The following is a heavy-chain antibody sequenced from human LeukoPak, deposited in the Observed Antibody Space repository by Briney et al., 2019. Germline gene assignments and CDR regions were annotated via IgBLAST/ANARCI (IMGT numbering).Heavy chain of an antibody. Sequence: GGSLRLSCAASGFTFSKYWMLRVRQAPGKGLESVSRINTDGTVTTYADSVKGRFTVSRDNAVNTMFLQMNSVRDEDTAVYYCATKQWLAPPPDSWGQGTPVTVSS. CDR2: INTDGTVT. CDR3: ATKQWLAPPPDS. J-gene: IGHJ4*02. CDR1: GFTFSKYW. D-gene: IGHD6-19*01. V-gene: IGHV3-74*01.